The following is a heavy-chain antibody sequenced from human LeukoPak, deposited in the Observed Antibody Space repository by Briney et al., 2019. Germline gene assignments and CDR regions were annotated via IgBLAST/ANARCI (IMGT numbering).Heavy chain of an antibody. V-gene: IGHV1-2*06. CDR2: INVKSGAT. J-gene: IGHJ4*02. D-gene: IGHD6-19*01. CDR3: ARVGRESSTGWLDY. CDR1: GYTFTGDY. Sequence: ASVKVSCKASGYTFTGDYIHWVRQAPGQGPEWMGRINVKSGATDYAQKFQGRVTVTRDTSISTAYMELSSLRSDDTAVYYCARVGRESSTGWLDYWGQGTLVTVSS.